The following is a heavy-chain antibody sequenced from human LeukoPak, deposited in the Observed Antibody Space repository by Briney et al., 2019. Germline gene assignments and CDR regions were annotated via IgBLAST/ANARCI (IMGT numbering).Heavy chain of an antibody. CDR3: ARGQWFRAF. CDR2: IHYSGSA. V-gene: IGHV4-34*01. Sequence: SETLSLTCAVYGGSFSGYYWTWIRQPPGKGLEWIGEIHYSGSATYNPSLKSRVTISVDTSKNQFSLKMNSVIAADTAVYYCARGQWFRAFWSRGTPVTVPS. CDR1: GGSFSGYY. J-gene: IGHJ4*02. D-gene: IGHD3-10*01.